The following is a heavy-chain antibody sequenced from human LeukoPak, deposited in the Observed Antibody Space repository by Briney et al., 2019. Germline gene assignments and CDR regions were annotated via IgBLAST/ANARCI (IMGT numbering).Heavy chain of an antibody. V-gene: IGHV3-30*02. D-gene: IGHD2-2*01. Sequence: GGSLRLSCAASGFTFSSYGMHWVRQAPGKGLERVAFIRYDGSNKYYADSVKGRFTISRDNSKHTLYLQMNSLRAEDTAVYYCSKWKAIVLVPAARSPIDYWGQGTLVTVSS. CDR3: SKWKAIVLVPAARSPIDY. J-gene: IGHJ4*02. CDR1: GFTFSSYG. CDR2: IRYDGSNK.